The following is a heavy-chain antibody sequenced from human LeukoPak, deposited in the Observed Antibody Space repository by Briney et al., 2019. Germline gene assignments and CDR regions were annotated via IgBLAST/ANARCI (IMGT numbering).Heavy chain of an antibody. Sequence: GFTXXSYAMSWVRQAPGKGLGWVSDINGSGGKTYYADSVKGRFTISRDNSKNTLYLQMNSLRAEDAAVYYCARDTRAVVSSRLDYWGQGTLVTVSS. CDR3: ARDTRAVVSSRLDY. J-gene: IGHJ4*02. V-gene: IGHV3-23*01. CDR2: INGSGGKT. D-gene: IGHD4-23*01. CDR1: GFTXXSYA.